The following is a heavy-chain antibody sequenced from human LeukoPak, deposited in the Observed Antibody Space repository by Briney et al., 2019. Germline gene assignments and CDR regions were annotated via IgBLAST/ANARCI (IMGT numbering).Heavy chain of an antibody. D-gene: IGHD3-3*01. CDR1: GFTFSSYA. J-gene: IGHJ4*02. CDR3: ARGYDFWSGYWSHSDY. CDR2: ISSNGGST. V-gene: IGHV3-64*01. Sequence: GGSLRLSCAASGFTFSSYAMHWVRQVPGKGLEYVSAISSNGGSTYYANSVKGRFTISRDNSKNTLYLQMGGLRAEDMAVYYCARGYDFWSGYWSHSDYWGQGTLVTVSS.